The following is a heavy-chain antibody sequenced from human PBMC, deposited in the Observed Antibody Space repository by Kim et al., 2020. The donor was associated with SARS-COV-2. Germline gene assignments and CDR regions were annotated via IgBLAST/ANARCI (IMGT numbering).Heavy chain of an antibody. CDR1: GFTFSSYG. CDR3: ARSTSIRGIAVAGMKFSTRARYYYGMDV. CDR2: IWYDGSNK. Sequence: GGSLRLSCAASGFTFSSYGMHWVRQAPGKGLEWVAVIWYDGSNKYYADSVKGRFTISRDNSKNTLYLQMNSLRAEDTAVYYCARSTSIRGIAVAGMKFSTRARYYYGMDVWGQGTTVTVSS. V-gene: IGHV3-33*01. J-gene: IGHJ6*02. D-gene: IGHD6-19*01.